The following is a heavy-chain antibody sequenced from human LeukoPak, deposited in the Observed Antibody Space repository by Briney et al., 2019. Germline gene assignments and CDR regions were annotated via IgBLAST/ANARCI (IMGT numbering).Heavy chain of an antibody. V-gene: IGHV4-34*01. CDR1: GGSFSGYY. J-gene: IGHJ4*02. CDR2: INHSGST. CDR3: ARGPTAYYYDSSGYLNDY. Sequence: PSETLSLTCAVYGGSFSGYYWSWIRQPPGKGLEWIGEINHSGSTNYNPSLKSRVTISVDTSKNQFSLKLSSVTAADTAVYYCARGPTAYYYDSSGYLNDYWGQGTLVTVSS. D-gene: IGHD3-22*01.